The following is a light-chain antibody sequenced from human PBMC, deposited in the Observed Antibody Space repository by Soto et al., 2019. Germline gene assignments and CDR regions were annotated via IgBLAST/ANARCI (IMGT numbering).Light chain of an antibody. Sequence: QSALTQPPSASGSPGQSVTISCTGTSSDVGGYNYVSWYQQHPGKAPKLMIYEVSKRPSGVPDRFSGSKSGNTASLTVSGLQAEDEAEYYCSSYAGSNNFKVFGTGTKLTVL. CDR1: SSDVGGYNY. J-gene: IGLJ1*01. V-gene: IGLV2-8*01. CDR2: EVS. CDR3: SSYAGSNNFKV.